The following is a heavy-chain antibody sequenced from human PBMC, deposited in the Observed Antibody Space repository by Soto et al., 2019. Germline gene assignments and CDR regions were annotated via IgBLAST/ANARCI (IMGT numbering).Heavy chain of an antibody. CDR1: GIPVSSNY. V-gene: IGHV3-53*04. J-gene: IGHJ6*02. Sequence: EVQLVESGGGLVRPGGSLRLSCLASGIPVSSNYMTWVRQAPGKGLEWVSVLHSGGDTYYANSVKGRFTISRHDSTNTLFLQMNSLTAEDTAVYYCARDGPYYYASRMDVWGQGTTVTVSS. CDR2: LHSGGDT. CDR3: ARDGPYYYASRMDV. D-gene: IGHD3-10*01.